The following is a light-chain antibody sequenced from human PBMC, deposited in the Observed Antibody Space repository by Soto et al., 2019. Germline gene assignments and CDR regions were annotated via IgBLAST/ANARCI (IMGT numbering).Light chain of an antibody. CDR3: QQSYSTPST. CDR2: AAS. J-gene: IGKJ1*01. CDR1: QSISSY. Sequence: DIQITHSPASLCVFLTYRVNIICRASQSISSYLNWYQQKPGKAPKLLIYAASSLQSGVPSRFSGSGSGTDFTLTISSLQPEDFATYYCQQSYSTPSTFGQGTKVDI. V-gene: IGKV1-39*01.